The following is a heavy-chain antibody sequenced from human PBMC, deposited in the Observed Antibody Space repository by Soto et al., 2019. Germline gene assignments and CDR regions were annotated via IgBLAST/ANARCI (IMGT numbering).Heavy chain of an antibody. J-gene: IGHJ6*02. V-gene: IGHV4-34*01. CDR1: GGSFSGYY. D-gene: IGHD3-10*01. Sequence: QVQLQQWGAGLLKPSETLSLTCAVYGGSFSGYYWSWIRQPPGKGLEWIGEINHSGSTNYNPSLKSRVTISVDTSKNQFSLKLSSVTAADTAVYYCARWGSGSYYNVVGYYYYYGMDVWGQGTTVTVSS. CDR3: ARWGSGSYYNVVGYYYYYGMDV. CDR2: INHSGST.